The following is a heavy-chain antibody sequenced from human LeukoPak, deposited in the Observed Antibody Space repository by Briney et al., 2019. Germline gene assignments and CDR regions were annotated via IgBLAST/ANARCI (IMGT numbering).Heavy chain of an antibody. CDR2: ISDSGGST. V-gene: IGHV3-23*01. CDR3: AKDRVRIAATGVDY. D-gene: IGHD6-6*01. J-gene: IGHJ4*02. CDR1: GFTFRGYP. Sequence: GGCMRLSCAASGFTFRGYPMSWVRLAPGKGLEWVSGISDSGGSTYYADSVKGRFTISRDNSKNTLYLQMHSLRADDTAVYYCAKDRVRIAATGVDYWGQGTLVTVSS.